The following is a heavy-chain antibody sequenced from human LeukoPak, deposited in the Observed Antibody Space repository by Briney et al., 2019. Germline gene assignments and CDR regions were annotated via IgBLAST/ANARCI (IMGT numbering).Heavy chain of an antibody. CDR2: SGSGDNT. Sequence: GGSLRLSCAASGFSFSSYAMSWVRQAPGKGLEWVSSSGSGDNTYYAESVKGRCTISRDNSKNTLFLQMNSLRAEDTAVFYCAKRSGYTTGWFFDFWGQGTLVTVSS. D-gene: IGHD6-19*01. J-gene: IGHJ4*02. CDR1: GFSFSSYA. CDR3: AKRSGYTTGWFFDF. V-gene: IGHV3-23*01.